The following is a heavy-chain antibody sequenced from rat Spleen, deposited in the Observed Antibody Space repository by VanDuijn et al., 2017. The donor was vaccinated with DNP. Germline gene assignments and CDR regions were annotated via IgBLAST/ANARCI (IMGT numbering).Heavy chain of an antibody. D-gene: IGHD1-11*01. J-gene: IGHJ3*01. CDR2: IIYDGSRT. CDR3: ATGVYGGYEDWFAY. CDR1: GFTFSDYA. Sequence: EVQLVESGGDLVQPGRSLKLSCAASGFTFSDYAMAWVRQSPKKGLEWVATIIYDGSRTYYRDSVKGRYTISRDISKNTLYLQMESLRSEDTATYYCATGVYGGYEDWFAYWGQGTLVTVSS. V-gene: IGHV5S10*01.